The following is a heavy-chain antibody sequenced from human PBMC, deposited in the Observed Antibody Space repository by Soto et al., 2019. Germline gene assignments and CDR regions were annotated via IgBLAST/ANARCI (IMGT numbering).Heavy chain of an antibody. D-gene: IGHD6-13*01. CDR3: AKGGYGQQLALDY. Sequence: EVQLLESGGGLVQPGGSLRLSCAASGFTFSSYAMSWVRQAPGKGLEWVSTISGSGGSTYYADSVKGRFTISRDTSKNTLYLQINSPRAEDTAVYYCAKGGYGQQLALDYWGQGTLVTVSS. CDR1: GFTFSSYA. V-gene: IGHV3-23*01. CDR2: ISGSGGST. J-gene: IGHJ4*02.